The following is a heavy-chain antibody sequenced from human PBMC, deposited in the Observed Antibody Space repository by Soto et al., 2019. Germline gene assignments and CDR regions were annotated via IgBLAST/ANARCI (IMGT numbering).Heavy chain of an antibody. Sequence: QVQLQESGPGLVKPSQTLSLTCTVSGGSISSGGYYWSWIRQHPGKGLEWIGYIYYSGSTYYNPSLKSRVTIPVDTSKNQFSLKLSSVTAADTAVYYCARTEDCSSPSCYASDFDYWGQGTLVTVSS. CDR3: ARTEDCSSPSCYASDFDY. J-gene: IGHJ4*02. CDR2: IYYSGST. CDR1: GGSISSGGYY. D-gene: IGHD2-2*01. V-gene: IGHV4-31*03.